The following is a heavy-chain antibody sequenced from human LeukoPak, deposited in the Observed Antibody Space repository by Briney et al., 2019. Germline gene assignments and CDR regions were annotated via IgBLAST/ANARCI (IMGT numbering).Heavy chain of an antibody. J-gene: IGHJ3*02. CDR1: GGSISSGSYY. Sequence: SETLSLTCTVSGGSISSGSYYWSWIRQPAGKGLEWIGRIYTSGSTNYNPSLKSRVTISVDTSKNQFSLKLSSVTAADTAVYYCARANKLTYYDILTGYRDAFDIWGQGTMVTVSS. V-gene: IGHV4-61*02. CDR3: ARANKLTYYDILTGYRDAFDI. CDR2: IYTSGST. D-gene: IGHD3-9*01.